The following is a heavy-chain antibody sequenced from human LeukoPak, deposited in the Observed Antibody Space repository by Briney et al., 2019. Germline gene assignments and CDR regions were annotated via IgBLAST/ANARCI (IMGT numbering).Heavy chain of an antibody. CDR1: GFTFSSYS. D-gene: IGHD5-12*01. CDR2: ITTSSSYI. Sequence: PGGSLRLSCAASGFTFSSYSLNWVRQAPGKGLEWVSSITTSSSYIYYADSVKGRFTISRDNAKNSLYLQMNSLRAEDTAVYYCARYVDFGDFDYWGQGTLVTVSS. V-gene: IGHV3-21*01. J-gene: IGHJ4*02. CDR3: ARYVDFGDFDY.